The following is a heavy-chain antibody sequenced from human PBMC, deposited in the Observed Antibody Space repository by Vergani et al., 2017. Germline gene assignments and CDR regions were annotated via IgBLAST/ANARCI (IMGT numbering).Heavy chain of an antibody. CDR1: GGSVSSGSYY. CDR2: IYYSGST. V-gene: IGHV4-61*10. J-gene: IGHJ4*02. CDR3: ARVAGSSSFDY. Sequence: QVQLQESGPGLVKPSETLSLTCTVSGGSVSSGSYYWSCIRQPAGQGLEWIGYIYYSGSTNYNPSLKSRVTISVDTSKNQFSLKLSSVTAADTAVYYCARVAGSSSFDYWGQGTLVTVSS. D-gene: IGHD6-6*01.